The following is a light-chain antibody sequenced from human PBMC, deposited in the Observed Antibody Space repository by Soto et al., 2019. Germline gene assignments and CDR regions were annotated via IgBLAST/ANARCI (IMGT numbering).Light chain of an antibody. Sequence: EIVLTQSPGTRSLSPGERATLSCRASQSVSSSYLAWYRHKPGQAPRLLIYGASSRATGIPDRFSGSGSGTDFTLTISRLEPEDFAVYYCQQYGSSPHTFGQGTKLEIK. CDR3: QQYGSSPHT. J-gene: IGKJ2*01. V-gene: IGKV3-20*01. CDR2: GAS. CDR1: QSVSSSY.